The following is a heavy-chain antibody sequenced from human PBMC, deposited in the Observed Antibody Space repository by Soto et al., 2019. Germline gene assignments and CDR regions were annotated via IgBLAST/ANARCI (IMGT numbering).Heavy chain of an antibody. J-gene: IGHJ4*02. D-gene: IGHD2-8*01. CDR1: GYTFTNHD. V-gene: IGHV1-18*04. Sequence: ASVKVSCKASGYTFTNHDISWVRQAPGQGLEWLGWISGHNGNTKYAQRLKGRVTMTADTSTSTAYMELRSLRSDDTTVYYCARDLYPLAYYFDFWGQATLVTVSS. CDR2: ISGHNGNT. CDR3: ARDLYPLAYYFDF.